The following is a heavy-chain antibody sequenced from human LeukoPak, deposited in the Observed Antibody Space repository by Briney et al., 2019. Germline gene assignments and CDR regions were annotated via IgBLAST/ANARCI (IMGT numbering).Heavy chain of an antibody. CDR1: GHSISSSNW. Sequence: SETLSLTCVVSGHSISSSNWWGWIRQPPGKGLEWIGYIYYSGSTYYNPSLKSRVTMFEDKSKNQFSLRLYSVTVADTAVYYCARHFAYSSSSYFDYWGQGSLVTVSS. J-gene: IGHJ4*02. CDR2: IYYSGST. CDR3: ARHFAYSSSSYFDY. D-gene: IGHD6-6*01. V-gene: IGHV4-28*01.